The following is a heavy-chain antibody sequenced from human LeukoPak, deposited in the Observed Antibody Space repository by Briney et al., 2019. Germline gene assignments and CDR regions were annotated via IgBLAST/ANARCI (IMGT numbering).Heavy chain of an antibody. CDR3: ARHRLYYYDSSGYFDYGMDV. D-gene: IGHD3-22*01. J-gene: IGHJ6*02. V-gene: IGHV3-74*01. CDR1: GFIFSSYW. CDR2: INSDGSST. Sequence: GVSLRLSCAASGFIFSSYWMHWVRQAPGKGLVWVSRINSDGSSTSYADSVKGRFTISRDNAKNTLYLQMNSLRAEDTAVYYCARHRLYYYDSSGYFDYGMDVWGQGTTVTVSS.